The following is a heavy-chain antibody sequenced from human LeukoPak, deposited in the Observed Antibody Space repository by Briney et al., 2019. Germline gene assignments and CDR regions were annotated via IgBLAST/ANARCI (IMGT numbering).Heavy chain of an antibody. Sequence: GGSLRLSCAASGFTFSDYYMSWVRQAPGKGLEWVSYISSIGSTIYYADSVKGRFTISRDNAKNSLYLQMNSLRAEDTAVYYCAVALHYYDDYWGQGTLVTVSS. CDR3: AVALHYYDDY. J-gene: IGHJ4*02. V-gene: IGHV3-11*01. CDR2: ISSIGSTI. CDR1: GFTFSDYY. D-gene: IGHD3-22*01.